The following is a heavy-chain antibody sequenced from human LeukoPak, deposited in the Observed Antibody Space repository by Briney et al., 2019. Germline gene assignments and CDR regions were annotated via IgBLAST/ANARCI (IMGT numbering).Heavy chain of an antibody. CDR1: GGSVTTYH. J-gene: IGHJ3*02. D-gene: IGHD3-16*01. Sequence: MASETLSLTCAVSGGSVTTYHWTWIRQPPGKGLEWIGHIHYSGGADYNPSLKSRVSMSLDTSKNHFSLRLTSVTAADTGVYFCARAEGAASHIWGQGTMVSVSS. CDR3: ARAEGAASHI. V-gene: IGHV4-59*02. CDR2: IHYSGGA.